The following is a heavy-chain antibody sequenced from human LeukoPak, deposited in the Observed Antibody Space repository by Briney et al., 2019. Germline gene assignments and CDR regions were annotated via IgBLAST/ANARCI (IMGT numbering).Heavy chain of an antibody. V-gene: IGHV4-61*09. Sequence: SETLSLTCTVSGDSINSGGYYWSWIRQPAGKGLEWIGHIYSSGSTNYNPSLKSRVTISVDTSKNQFSLKLSSVTAADTAVYYCARDTEEYYYDSSGGFDPWGQGTLVTVSS. J-gene: IGHJ5*02. CDR3: ARDTEEYYYDSSGGFDP. D-gene: IGHD3-22*01. CDR2: IYSSGST. CDR1: GDSINSGGYY.